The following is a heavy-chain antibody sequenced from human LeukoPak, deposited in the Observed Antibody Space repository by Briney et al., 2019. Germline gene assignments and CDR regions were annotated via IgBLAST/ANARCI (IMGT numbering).Heavy chain of an antibody. D-gene: IGHD1-26*01. CDR2: IYYSGST. Sequence: SETLSLTCTVFGGSISSSSDSWDWIRQPPGKGLEWIGTIYYSGSTYYNPSLKSRVTMSVDTSKNQFSLKLNSVTAADTAVYYCARHDRGNYYRFCFWGQGTLVTVSS. V-gene: IGHV4-39*01. CDR3: ARHDRGNYYRFCF. J-gene: IGHJ4*02. CDR1: GGSISSSSDS.